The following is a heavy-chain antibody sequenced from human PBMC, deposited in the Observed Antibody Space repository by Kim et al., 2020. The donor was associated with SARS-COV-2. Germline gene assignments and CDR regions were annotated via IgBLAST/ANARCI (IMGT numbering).Heavy chain of an antibody. J-gene: IGHJ4*02. V-gene: IGHV3-48*03. D-gene: IGHD2-21*02. CDR1: GFTFSSYE. Sequence: GGSLRLSCAASGFTFSSYEMNWVRQAPGKGLEWVSYISSSGSTIYYADSVKGRFTISRDNAKNSLYLQMNSLRAEDTAVYYCARHESIVVVTAFDYWGQGTLVTVSS. CDR2: ISSSGSTI. CDR3: ARHESIVVVTAFDY.